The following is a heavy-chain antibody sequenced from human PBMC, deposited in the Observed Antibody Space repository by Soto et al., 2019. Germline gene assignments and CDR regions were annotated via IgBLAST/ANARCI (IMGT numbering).Heavy chain of an antibody. V-gene: IGHV4-59*01. J-gene: IGHJ5*02. Sequence: PSETLSLTCTVSGGSISSYYWSWIRQPPGKGLEWIGYIYYSGSTNYNPSLKSRVTISVDTSKNQFSLKLSSVTAADTAVYYCARGRGSYALGGDRHWFDPWGQGTLVTVSS. D-gene: IGHD2-21*01. CDR3: ARGRGSYALGGDRHWFDP. CDR1: GGSISSYY. CDR2: IYYSGST.